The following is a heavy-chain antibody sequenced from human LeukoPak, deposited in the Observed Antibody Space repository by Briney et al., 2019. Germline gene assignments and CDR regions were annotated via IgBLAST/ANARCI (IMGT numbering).Heavy chain of an antibody. J-gene: IGHJ4*02. CDR3: ASTQQWLAFEY. D-gene: IGHD6-19*01. Sequence: SETLSLTCTVSGRSMSSYYWLGIRQSPGRGLEWIGCLYNSGSTTYNPSLKSRVTTSVDMSKNEFSLRLSSVTAADTAVYYCASTQQWLAFEYWGQGILVTVSS. CDR2: LYNSGST. CDR1: GRSMSSYY. V-gene: IGHV4-59*01.